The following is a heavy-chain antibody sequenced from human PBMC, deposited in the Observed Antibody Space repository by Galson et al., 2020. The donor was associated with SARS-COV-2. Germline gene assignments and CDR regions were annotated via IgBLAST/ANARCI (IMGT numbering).Heavy chain of an antibody. CDR3: ARAYVVPTAIRL. Sequence: GESLKISCVASGFTFSDYYMTWIRQAPGKGPEWLSYIGTTSRYTHYADSVKGRFFISRDNAKSSLYLQINSLTVEDTAVYYCARAYVVPTAIRLWGRGTKVTVSS. D-gene: IGHD1-1*01. V-gene: IGHV3-11*06. CDR2: IGTTSRYT. J-gene: IGHJ3*01. CDR1: GFTFSDYY.